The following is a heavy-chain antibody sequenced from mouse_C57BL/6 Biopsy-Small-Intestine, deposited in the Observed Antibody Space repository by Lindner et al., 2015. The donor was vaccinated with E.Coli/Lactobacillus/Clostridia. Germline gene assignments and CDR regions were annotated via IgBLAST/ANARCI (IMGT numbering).Heavy chain of an antibody. J-gene: IGHJ3*01. Sequence: VQLQESGAELARPGASVKMSCKASGYTFTSYTMHWVKQRPGQGLEWIGYINPSSGYTKYNQKFKDKATLTADKSSSTAYMQLSSLTSEDSAVYCCARDWLAWFAYWGQGTLVTVSA. V-gene: IGHV1-4*01. CDR2: INPSSGYT. CDR1: GYTFTSYT. CDR3: ARDWLAWFAY. D-gene: IGHD3-3*01.